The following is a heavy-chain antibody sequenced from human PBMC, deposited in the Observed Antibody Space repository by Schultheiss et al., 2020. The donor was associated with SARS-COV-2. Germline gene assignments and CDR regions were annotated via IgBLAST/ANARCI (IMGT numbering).Heavy chain of an antibody. J-gene: IGHJ6*03. CDR2: ISAYNGNT. Sequence: ASVKVSCKASGYTFTGYYMHWVRQAPGQGLEWMGWISAYNGNTNYAQKFQGRVTMTTDTSTSTAYMELRSLRSDDTAVYYCARYRPPLVVVPAASYYYMDVWGKGTTVTVSS. CDR1: GYTFTGYY. V-gene: IGHV1-18*04. D-gene: IGHD2-2*01. CDR3: ARYRPPLVVVPAASYYYMDV.